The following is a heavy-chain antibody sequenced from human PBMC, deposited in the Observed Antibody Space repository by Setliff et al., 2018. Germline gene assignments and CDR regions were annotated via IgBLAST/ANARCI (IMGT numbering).Heavy chain of an antibody. D-gene: IGHD6-13*01. CDR2: ISAYNGNT. J-gene: IGHJ5*02. CDR3: ARGYSSSWQSRMGFDP. CDR1: GYTFTSYG. V-gene: IGHV1-18*01. Sequence: ASVKVSCKASGYTFTSYGISWARQAPGQGLEWMGWISAYNGNTNYAQKLQGRVTMTTDTSTSTAYMELRSLRSDDTAVYYCARGYSSSWQSRMGFDPWGQGTLVTVSS.